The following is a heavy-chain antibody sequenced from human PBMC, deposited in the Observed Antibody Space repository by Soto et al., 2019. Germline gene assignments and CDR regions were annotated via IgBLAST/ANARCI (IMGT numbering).Heavy chain of an antibody. CDR2: IYSDDST. V-gene: IGHV3-66*01. CDR3: ARTATRTTPHGKDFDI. D-gene: IGHD1-26*01. Sequence: EVQLVESGGGLVQPGGSLRLSCAASGFTVSSNYMSWVRQAPGKGLEWVSVIYSDDSTYYADSVKGRFTISRDISKHTLYRHMSSQRAADTAGLYCARTATRTTPHGKDFDIWGQGTMVAVSS. J-gene: IGHJ3*02. CDR1: GFTVSSNY.